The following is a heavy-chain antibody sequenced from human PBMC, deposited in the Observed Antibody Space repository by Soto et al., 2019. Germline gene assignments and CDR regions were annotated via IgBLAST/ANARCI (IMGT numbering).Heavy chain of an antibody. CDR1: GGSISSSY. D-gene: IGHD3-3*01. CDR2: IHNRGST. J-gene: IGHJ5*02. V-gene: IGHV4-59*12. CDR3: ARGSVASGYLVS. Sequence: SETLSLTCSVSGGSISSSYWSWIRQPPGKGLEWIGFIHNRGSTKYNPSLNSRITISLDTSKNQFSLKVNSVAAADTAVYYCARGSVASGYLVSWGQGTPVTVSS.